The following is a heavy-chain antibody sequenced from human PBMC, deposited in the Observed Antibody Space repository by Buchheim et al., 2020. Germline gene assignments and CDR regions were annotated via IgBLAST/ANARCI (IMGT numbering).Heavy chain of an antibody. CDR3: ARGNMYSGMDV. J-gene: IGHJ6*02. V-gene: IGHV3-48*03. CDR1: GFTFSNYE. Sequence: EVQLVESGGVLVQPGGSLRLSCAASGFTFSNYEINWVRQAPGKGLEWVSSISRSGSAMYYADSVQGRFTISRDNAKNSLFLPMNSLRAEDAALYYCARGNMYSGMDVWGQGTT. D-gene: IGHD2/OR15-2a*01. CDR2: ISRSGSAM.